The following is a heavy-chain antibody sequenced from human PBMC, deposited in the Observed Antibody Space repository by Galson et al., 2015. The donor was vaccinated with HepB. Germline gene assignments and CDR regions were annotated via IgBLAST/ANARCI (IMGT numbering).Heavy chain of an antibody. V-gene: IGHV3-48*02. CDR1: GFTFSSYS. J-gene: IGHJ6*02. CDR3: RALGPTQNYYYGMDV. Sequence: SLRLSCAASGFTFSSYSMNWVRQAPGKGLEWVSYISSSSSTIYYADSVKGRFTISRDNAKNSLYLQMNSLRDEDTAVYYCRALGPTQNYYYGMDVWGQGTTVTVSS. CDR2: ISSSSSTI.